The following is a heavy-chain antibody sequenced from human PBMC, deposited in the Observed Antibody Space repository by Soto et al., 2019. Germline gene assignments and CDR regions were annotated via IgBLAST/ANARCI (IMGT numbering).Heavy chain of an antibody. CDR3: AKEKGLDQLLVGFRGMDV. J-gene: IGHJ6*02. CDR1: GFTFSSYG. CDR2: ISYDGSNK. V-gene: IGHV3-30*18. Sequence: QVQLVESGGGVVQPGRSLRLSCAASGFTFSSYGMHWVRQAPGKGLEWVAVISYDGSNKYYADSVKGRFTISRDNSKNTLYLQMNSLRAEDTAVYYCAKEKGLDQLLVGFRGMDVWGQGTTVTVSS. D-gene: IGHD2-2*01.